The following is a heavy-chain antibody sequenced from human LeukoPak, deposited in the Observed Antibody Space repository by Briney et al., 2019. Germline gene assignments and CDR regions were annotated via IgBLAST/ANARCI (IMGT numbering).Heavy chain of an antibody. J-gene: IGHJ4*02. CDR2: ISYSGST. Sequence: SETLSPTCSVSGVSVSSGSYYWSWIRQPPGKGLEWIGHISYSGSTNYSPSLKSRVTISVDTSKNQFSLRLTSVTAADTAVYYCARVAYFGSDWGQGTLVTVSS. CDR1: GVSVSSGSYY. V-gene: IGHV4-61*01. CDR3: ARVAYFGSD. D-gene: IGHD3-10*01.